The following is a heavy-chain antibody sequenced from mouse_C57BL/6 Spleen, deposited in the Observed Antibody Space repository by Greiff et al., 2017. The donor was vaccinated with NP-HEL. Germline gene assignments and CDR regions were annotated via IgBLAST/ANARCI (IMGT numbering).Heavy chain of an antibody. D-gene: IGHD1-1*01. V-gene: IGHV1-69*01. CDR1: GYTFTSYW. J-gene: IGHJ2*01. CDR2: IDPSDSYT. CDR3: ARKYYGSSYSYYFDY. Sequence: VQLQQSGAELVMPGASVKLSCKASGYTFTSYWMHWVKQRPGQGLEWIGEIDPSDSYTNYNQKFKGKSTLTVDKSSSTAYMQLSSLTSEDSAVYHCARKYYGSSYSYYFDYWGQGTTLTVSS.